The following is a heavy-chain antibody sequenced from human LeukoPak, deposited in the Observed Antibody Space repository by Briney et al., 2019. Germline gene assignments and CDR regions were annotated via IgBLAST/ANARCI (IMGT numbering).Heavy chain of an antibody. CDR2: IYYSGST. Sequence: PSETLSLTCTVSGGSISSYYWSWIRQPPGKGLEWIGYIYYSGSTNYNPSLKSRVTISVDTSKNQFSLKLSSVTAADTAVYYCARSARYYGSGSYYTPFDYWGQGTLVTVSS. V-gene: IGHV4-59*01. D-gene: IGHD3-10*01. J-gene: IGHJ4*02. CDR3: ARSARYYGSGSYYTPFDY. CDR1: GGSISSYY.